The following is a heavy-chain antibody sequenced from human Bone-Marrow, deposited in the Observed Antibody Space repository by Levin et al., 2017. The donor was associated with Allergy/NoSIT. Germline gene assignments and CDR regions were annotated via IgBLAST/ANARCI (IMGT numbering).Heavy chain of an antibody. CDR2: MSNDGNFK. D-gene: IGHD3-10*01. CDR3: TRGAGSYPWAVFDH. V-gene: IGHV3-30*04. CDR1: EFIFSRYP. Sequence: LSGGSLRLSCAASEFIFSRYPMHWVRQAPGKGLEWVAVMSNDGNFKSYADSVKGRFTISRDNSEDTLYLQMNSLRPEDTGVYFCTRGAGSYPWAVFDHWGQGTLATVSS. J-gene: IGHJ4*02.